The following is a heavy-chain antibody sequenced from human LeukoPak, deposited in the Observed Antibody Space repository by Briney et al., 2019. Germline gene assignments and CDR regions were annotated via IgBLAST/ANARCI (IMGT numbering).Heavy chain of an antibody. CDR3: ARDVAVVGNDY. J-gene: IGHJ4*02. CDR2: ISSSSSYI. V-gene: IGHV3-21*01. D-gene: IGHD6-19*01. CDR1: GFTFSSYG. Sequence: GGSLRLSCAASGFTFSSYGMNWVRQAPGKGLEWVSSISSSSSYIYYADSVKGRFTISRDNAKNSLYLQMNSLRAEDTAVYYCARDVAVVGNDYWGQGTLVTVSS.